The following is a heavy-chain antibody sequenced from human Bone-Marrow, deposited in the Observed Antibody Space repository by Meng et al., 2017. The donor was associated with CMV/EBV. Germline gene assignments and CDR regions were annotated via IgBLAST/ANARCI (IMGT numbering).Heavy chain of an antibody. V-gene: IGHV4-39*07. J-gene: IGHJ4*02. Sequence: SETLSLTCTVSGGSISSSSYYWGGIRQPPGKGLEWIGSIYYSGSTYYNPSLKSRVTISADTSKNQFSLKLSSVTAADTAVYYCARGGQCLPTSTGWGQGTLVTVSS. CDR2: IYYSGST. D-gene: IGHD6-19*01. CDR3: ARGGQCLPTSTG. CDR1: GGSISSSSYY.